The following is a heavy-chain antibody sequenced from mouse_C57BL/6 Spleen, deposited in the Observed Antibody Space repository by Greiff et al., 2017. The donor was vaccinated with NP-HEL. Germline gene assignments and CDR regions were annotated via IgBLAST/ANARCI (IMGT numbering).Heavy chain of an antibody. CDR2: IHPNSGST. J-gene: IGHJ1*03. V-gene: IGHV1-64*01. CDR1: GYTFTSYW. D-gene: IGHD1-1*01. Sequence: QVQLQQPGAELVKPGASVKLSCKASGYTFTSYWMHWVKQRPGQGLEWIGMIHPNSGSTNYNEKFKSKATLTVDKSSSTAYMQLSSLTSEDSAVYYCAREEPYYYGSSHWYFDVWGTGTTVTVSS. CDR3: AREEPYYYGSSHWYFDV.